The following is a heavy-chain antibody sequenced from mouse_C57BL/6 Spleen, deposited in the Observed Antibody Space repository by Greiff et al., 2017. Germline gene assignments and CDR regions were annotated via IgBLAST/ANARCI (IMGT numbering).Heavy chain of an antibody. CDR1: GYTFTSYW. D-gene: IGHD3-3*01. J-gene: IGHJ1*03. V-gene: IGHV1-64*01. Sequence: VQLQQPGAELVKPGASVKLSCKASGYTFTSYWMHWVKQRPGQGLEWIGMIHPNGGCTNYNEKFKSKATLAVDKSSSTTYMQLSSLTSEDSAVSYCAARCSLEGYFDVWGTGTTVTVSS. CDR3: AARCSLEGYFDV. CDR2: IHPNGGCT.